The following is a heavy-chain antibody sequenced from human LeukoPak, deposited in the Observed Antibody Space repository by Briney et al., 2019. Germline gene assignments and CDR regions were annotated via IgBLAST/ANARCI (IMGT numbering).Heavy chain of an antibody. CDR2: IYHSGST. Sequence: SETLSLTCTVSGGSISSYYWSWIRQPPGKGLEWIGYIYHSGSTNYNPSLKSRVTISVDTSKNQFSLKLSSVTAADTAVYYCARGYGSGSYYNVNAFDIWGQGTMVTVSS. CDR3: ARGYGSGSYYNVNAFDI. D-gene: IGHD3-10*01. J-gene: IGHJ3*02. CDR1: GGSISSYY. V-gene: IGHV4-59*01.